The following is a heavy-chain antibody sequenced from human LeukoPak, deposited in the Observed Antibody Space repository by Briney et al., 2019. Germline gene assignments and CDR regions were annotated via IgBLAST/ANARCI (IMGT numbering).Heavy chain of an antibody. CDR3: ARKRGVAPATIDY. J-gene: IGHJ4*02. V-gene: IGHV4-31*02. CDR1: GGSISSGGYY. D-gene: IGHD2-2*01. Sequence: SEPLSIPCIVSGGSISSGGYYWSWIRQHPGKGLEWIGYIYYSGSTYYNPSLKSRVTISVDTSKNQFSLKLSSVTAADTAVYYCARKRGVAPATIDYWGQGTLVTVSS. CDR2: IYYSGST.